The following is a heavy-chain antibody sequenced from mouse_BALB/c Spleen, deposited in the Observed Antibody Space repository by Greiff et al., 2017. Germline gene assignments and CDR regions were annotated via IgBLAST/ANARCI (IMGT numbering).Heavy chain of an antibody. CDR1: GFSLTSYG. Sequence: VMLVESGPVLVQPSQSLSITCTVSGFSLTSYGVHWVRQSPGKGLEWLGVIWSGGSTDYNAAFISRLSISKDNSKSQVFFKMNSLQADDTAIYYCARTGAYYYGSSPYYFDYWGQGTTLTVSS. CDR3: ARTGAYYYGSSPYYFDY. V-gene: IGHV2-4-1*01. D-gene: IGHD1-1*01. J-gene: IGHJ2*01. CDR2: IWSGGST.